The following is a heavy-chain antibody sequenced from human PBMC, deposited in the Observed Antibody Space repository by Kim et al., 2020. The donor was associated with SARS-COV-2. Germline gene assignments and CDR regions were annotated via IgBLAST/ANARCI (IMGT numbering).Heavy chain of an antibody. V-gene: IGHV4-39*01. CDR3: AFTRVVTLRAFDY. J-gene: IGHJ4*02. D-gene: IGHD3-22*01. CDR1: GGSISSSSYY. Sequence: SETLSLTCTVSGGSISSSSYYWGWIRQPPGKGLEWIGSIYYSGSTYYNPSLKSRVTISVDTSKNQFSLKLSSVTAADTAVYYCAFTRVVTLRAFDYWGQGTLVTVSS. CDR2: IYYSGST.